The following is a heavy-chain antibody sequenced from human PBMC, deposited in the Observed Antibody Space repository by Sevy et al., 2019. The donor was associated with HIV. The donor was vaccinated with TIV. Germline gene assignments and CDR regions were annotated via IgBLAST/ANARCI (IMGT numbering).Heavy chain of an antibody. V-gene: IGHV4-39*01. CDR3: ARPNSSGWYFFYY. D-gene: IGHD6-19*01. CDR1: GGSISSSSYY. CDR2: IYYSGST. J-gene: IGHJ4*02. Sequence: SETLSLTCTVSGGSISSSSYYWDWIRQPPGKGLEWIGSIYYSGSTYYNPSLKSRVTISVDTCKNQFSLKLSSVTAADTAVYYCARPNSSGWYFFYYWGQGTLVTVSS.